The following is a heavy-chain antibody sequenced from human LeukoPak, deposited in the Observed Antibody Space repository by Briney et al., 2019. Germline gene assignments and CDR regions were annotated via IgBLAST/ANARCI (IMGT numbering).Heavy chain of an antibody. CDR2: IIHSGNS. D-gene: IGHD5-24*01. V-gene: IGHV4-34*12. Sequence: PLETLSLTCAIYGGSFNDYYWSWIRQPPGKGLEWIGEIIHSGNSNYNPSLKSRVTLSVDTSKNQFSLKLSSVTAADSAVYYCARRVRFGDGWVFDSWGRGTPVTVSS. CDR3: ARRVRFGDGWVFDS. CDR1: GGSFNDYY. J-gene: IGHJ4*02.